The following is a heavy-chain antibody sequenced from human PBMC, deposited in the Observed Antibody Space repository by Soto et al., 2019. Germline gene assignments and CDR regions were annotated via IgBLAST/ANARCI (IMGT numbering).Heavy chain of an antibody. CDR2: IYYSGST. Sequence: SETLSLTCTVSGCSISTGRYYLSWIRQPPGKGLEWIGYIYYSGSTYYNPSLKSRVTISVDTSKNQFSLNLSSVTAADTAVYYCARDQSGYSGFDPWGQGTQVTVSS. D-gene: IGHD3-3*01. J-gene: IGHJ5*02. CDR1: GCSISTGRYY. V-gene: IGHV4-30-4*01. CDR3: ARDQSGYSGFDP.